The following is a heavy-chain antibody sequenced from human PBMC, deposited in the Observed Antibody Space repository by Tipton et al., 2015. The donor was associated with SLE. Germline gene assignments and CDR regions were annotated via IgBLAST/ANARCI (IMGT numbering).Heavy chain of an antibody. CDR1: GFSFNSYA. Sequence: SLRLSCEVSGFSFNSYAVSWVRQAPGKGLEWVSLIYPGGSTYYADSVKDRFTISRDNSKNTLYLQMNSLRAEDSAVYYCASNYDFGSAIPYWGQGTLVAVSA. V-gene: IGHV3-66*01. J-gene: IGHJ4*02. CDR3: ASNYDFGSAIPY. D-gene: IGHD3-3*01. CDR2: IYPGGST.